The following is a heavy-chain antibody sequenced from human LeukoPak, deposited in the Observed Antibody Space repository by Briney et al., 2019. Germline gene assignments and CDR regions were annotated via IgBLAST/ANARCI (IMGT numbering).Heavy chain of an antibody. D-gene: IGHD3-22*01. J-gene: IGHJ4*02. CDR1: GFGFSYYD. CDR3: ARDRAVGYYDSGGHVIFDY. V-gene: IGHV3-23*01. CDR2: ISGTDDST. Sequence: HSGGSLRLSCVASGFGFSYYDMNWVRQTPGKGLEWVSTISGTDDSTYYADSVKGRFTISRDNSKNTLYLQMDSLRAEDTAVYHCARDRAVGYYDSGGHVIFDYWGQGTLVTVSS.